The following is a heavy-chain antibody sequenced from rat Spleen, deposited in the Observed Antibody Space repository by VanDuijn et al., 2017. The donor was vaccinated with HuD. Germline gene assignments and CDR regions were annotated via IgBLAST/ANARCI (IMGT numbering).Heavy chain of an antibody. D-gene: IGHD1-5*01. V-gene: IGHV5-19*01. CDR1: GFTLSNFY. J-gene: IGHJ1*01. Sequence: EVQVVESGGGLVQPGGSLKLSCAASGFTLSNFYMAWVRQAPTKGLEWVASISPSGGNTYYRDSVKGRFTISGDNAKSTLYLQMYSLRSEDTATYYCTTARNIPSYWYFDFWGPGTMVTVSS. CDR3: TTARNIPSYWYFDF. CDR2: ISPSGGNT.